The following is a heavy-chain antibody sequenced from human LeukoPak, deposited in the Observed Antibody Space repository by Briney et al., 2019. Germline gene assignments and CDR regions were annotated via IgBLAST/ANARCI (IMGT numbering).Heavy chain of an antibody. Sequence: PGGSLRLSCVVSGFTFRSYWMSWVRQAPGKGLEWVASVKQDGYEKYYVDSVKGRFTISRDNAKNSLYLQMNSLRAEDTAVYYCARVSSSSWYGFDYWGQGTLVTVSS. CDR2: VKQDGYEK. CDR3: ARVSSSSWYGFDY. V-gene: IGHV3-7*01. CDR1: GFTFRSYW. J-gene: IGHJ4*02. D-gene: IGHD6-13*01.